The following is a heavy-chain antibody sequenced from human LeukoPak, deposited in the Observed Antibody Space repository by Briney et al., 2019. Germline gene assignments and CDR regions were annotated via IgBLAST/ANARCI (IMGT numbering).Heavy chain of an antibody. CDR2: IIPIFGTA. D-gene: IGHD5-18*01. CDR3: ANERGYSHGRPGWFDP. CDR1: GGTFSSYA. Sequence: SVKVSCKASGGTFSSYAISWVRQAPGQGLEWMGGIIPIFGTANYAQKFQGRVTITTDESTSTAYMELSSLRSEDTAVYYCANERGYSHGRPGWFDPWGQGTLVTVSS. V-gene: IGHV1-69*05. J-gene: IGHJ5*02.